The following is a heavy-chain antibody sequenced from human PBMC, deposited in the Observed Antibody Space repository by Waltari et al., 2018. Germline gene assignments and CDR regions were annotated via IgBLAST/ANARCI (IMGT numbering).Heavy chain of an antibody. CDR2: ISWNSGSI. D-gene: IGHD4-17*01. V-gene: IGHV3-9*01. CDR1: GFTFDDYA. CDR3: AKDMSFGDYGDYRDAFDI. J-gene: IGHJ3*02. Sequence: EVQLVESGGGLVQPGRSLRLSCAASGFTFDDYAMHWFRQAPGKGLEWVSGISWNSGSIGYADSVKGRFTISRDNAKNSLYLQMNSLRAEDTALYYCAKDMSFGDYGDYRDAFDIWGQGTMVTVSS.